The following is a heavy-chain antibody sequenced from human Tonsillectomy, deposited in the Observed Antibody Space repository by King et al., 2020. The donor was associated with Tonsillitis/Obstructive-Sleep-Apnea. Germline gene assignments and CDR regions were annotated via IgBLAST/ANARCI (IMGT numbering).Heavy chain of an antibody. D-gene: IGHD2-15*01. CDR1: GFTFSDYY. J-gene: IGHJ4*02. V-gene: IGHV3-11*06. Sequence: VQLVESGGGVVKPGGSLRLSCAASGFTFSDYYMSWIRQAPGKGLEWVSYISSSSTYTNYADSVKGRFTISRDNAKNSLYLQMNSLRAEDTAVYYCARDLGYCSGGRCYRRSYVDYWGQGTLVTVSS. CDR3: ARDLGYCSGGRCYRRSYVDY. CDR2: ISSSSTYT.